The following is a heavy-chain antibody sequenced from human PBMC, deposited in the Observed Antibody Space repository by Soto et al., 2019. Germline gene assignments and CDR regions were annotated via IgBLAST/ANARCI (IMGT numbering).Heavy chain of an antibody. CDR2: ISYDGSNK. CDR1: GFTFSSYA. D-gene: IGHD5-12*01. CDR3: ARDGYLTGFDY. Sequence: ESGGGVVQPGRSLRLSCAASGFTFSSYAMHWVRQAPGKGLEWVAVISYDGSNKYYADSVKGRFTISRDNSKNTLYLQVNSLRAEDTAVYYCARDGYLTGFDYWGQGTLVTVSS. V-gene: IGHV3-30-3*01. J-gene: IGHJ4*02.